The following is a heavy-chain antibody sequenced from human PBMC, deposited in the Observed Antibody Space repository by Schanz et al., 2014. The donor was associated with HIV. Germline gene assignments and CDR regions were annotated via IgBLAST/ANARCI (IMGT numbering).Heavy chain of an antibody. CDR1: GFTFSTHA. CDR2: TWFDKLKN. D-gene: IGHD1-26*01. Sequence: QVVESGGGVVQPGMSLRLSCAASGFTFSTHAMHWVRQAPGKGLQWVAGTWFDKLKNYHAASADSVRGRFTISRDNAMDTLYLQMNNLRGDDSAVYYCARGLGASIWDYWGQGTLVTVSS. CDR3: ARGLGASIWDY. J-gene: IGHJ4*02. V-gene: IGHV3-33*01.